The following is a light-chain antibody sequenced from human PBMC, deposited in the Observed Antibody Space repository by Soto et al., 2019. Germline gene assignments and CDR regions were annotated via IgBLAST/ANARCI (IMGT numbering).Light chain of an antibody. Sequence: QSVLTQPASVSGSPGQSITISCTXTSXDVGGYNYVSWYQHHPGKAPKLMIFDVSNRPSGVSNRFSGSKSGNTASLTISGLQPEDEADYYCSSYTTSNTRQIVFGTGTKLTVL. CDR1: SXDVGGYNY. V-gene: IGLV2-14*03. CDR2: DVS. J-gene: IGLJ1*01. CDR3: SSYTTSNTRQIV.